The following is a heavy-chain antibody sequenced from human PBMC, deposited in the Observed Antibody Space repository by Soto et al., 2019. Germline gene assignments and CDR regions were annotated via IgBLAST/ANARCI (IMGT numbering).Heavy chain of an antibody. J-gene: IGHJ5*02. Sequence: SETLSLTCAVYGGSFSGYYWSWIRQPPGKGLEWIGEINHSGSTNYNPSLKSRVTISVDTSKNQFSLKLSSVTAADTAVYYCARGYYYDSSGYFYFDPWGQGTLVTVSS. CDR3: ARGYYYDSSGYFYFDP. V-gene: IGHV4-34*01. CDR1: GGSFSGYY. D-gene: IGHD3-22*01. CDR2: INHSGST.